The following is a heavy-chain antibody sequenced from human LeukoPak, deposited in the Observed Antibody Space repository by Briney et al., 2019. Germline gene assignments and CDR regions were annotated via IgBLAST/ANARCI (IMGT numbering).Heavy chain of an antibody. V-gene: IGHV3-21*01. CDR2: ISSSSSYI. J-gene: IGHJ4*02. Sequence: GGSLRLSCAASGFTFSNYAMNWVRQAPGKGLEWVSSISSSSSYIYYADSVKGRFTISRDNAKNSLYLQMNSLRAEDTAVYYCARGKSGYDYRFDYWGQGTLVTVSS. CDR3: ARGKSGYDYRFDY. D-gene: IGHD5-12*01. CDR1: GFTFSNYA.